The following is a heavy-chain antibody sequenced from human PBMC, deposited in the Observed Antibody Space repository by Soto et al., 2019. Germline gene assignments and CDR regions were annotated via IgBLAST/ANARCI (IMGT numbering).Heavy chain of an antibody. CDR1: GYTFTGYY. CDR3: ARAIGYDAFDI. D-gene: IGHD2-15*01. J-gene: IGHJ3*02. V-gene: IGHV1-2*04. Sequence: ASVKVSCKASGYTFTGYYMHWVRQAPGQGLEWMGWINPNSGGTNYAQKFQGWVTMTRDTSISTAYMELSRLRSDETAVYYCARAIGYDAFDIWGQGTMVTVSS. CDR2: INPNSGGT.